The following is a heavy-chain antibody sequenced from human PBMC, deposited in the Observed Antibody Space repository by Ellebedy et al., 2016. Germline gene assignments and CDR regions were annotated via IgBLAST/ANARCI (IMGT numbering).Heavy chain of an antibody. CDR2: IYPGDSDT. Sequence: GESLKISCKGSGYSFTNSWIGWVRQMPGKGLEWMGIIYPGDSDTKYSPSFQGQVTISIDKSIRTAYLQWSSLKASDTAIYYCASPITVPGPKFFDYWGQGTLVTVSS. V-gene: IGHV5-51*01. D-gene: IGHD6-19*01. J-gene: IGHJ4*02. CDR1: GYSFTNSW. CDR3: ASPITVPGPKFFDY.